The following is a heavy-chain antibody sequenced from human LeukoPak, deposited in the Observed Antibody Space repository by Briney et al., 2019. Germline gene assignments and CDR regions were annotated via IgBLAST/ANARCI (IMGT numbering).Heavy chain of an antibody. CDR2: IYYSGST. Sequence: SETLSLTCTVSGGSISSYYWSWIRQPPGKGLEWIGYIYYSGSTNYNPSLKSRVTISVDTSKNQFSLKLSSVTAADTAVYYCARSWTQSLQPYCWCDPWGQGTLVTVSS. J-gene: IGHJ5*02. CDR3: ARSWTQSLQPYCWCDP. V-gene: IGHV4-59*01. D-gene: IGHD5/OR15-5a*01. CDR1: GGSISSYY.